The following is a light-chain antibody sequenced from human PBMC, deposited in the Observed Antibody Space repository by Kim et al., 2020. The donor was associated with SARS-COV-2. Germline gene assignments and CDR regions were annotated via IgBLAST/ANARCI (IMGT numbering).Light chain of an antibody. Sequence: QLVLTQSPSASASLGASVKLTCILSRDHTNYAIAWHQQQPEKGPRSLMKVNSDGSHIRGAGIPGRFSGSSSGAERYLTISSLQSEDEADYYCQTWGPGIRVFGGGTKVTVL. CDR2: VNSDGSH. V-gene: IGLV4-69*01. CDR1: RDHTNYA. CDR3: QTWGPGIRV. J-gene: IGLJ3*02.